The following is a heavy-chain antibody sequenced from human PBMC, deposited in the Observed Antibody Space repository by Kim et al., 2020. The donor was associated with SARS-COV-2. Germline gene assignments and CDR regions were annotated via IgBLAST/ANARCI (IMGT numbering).Heavy chain of an antibody. Sequence: GGSLRLSCAASGFTFDDYAMHWVRQAPGKGLEWVSGISWNSGSIGYADSVKGRFTISRDNAKNSLYLQMNSLRAEDTALYYCAKADYDYGDPTLDYWGQGTLVTVSS. V-gene: IGHV3-9*01. CDR1: GFTFDDYA. J-gene: IGHJ4*02. D-gene: IGHD4-17*01. CDR2: ISWNSGSI. CDR3: AKADYDYGDPTLDY.